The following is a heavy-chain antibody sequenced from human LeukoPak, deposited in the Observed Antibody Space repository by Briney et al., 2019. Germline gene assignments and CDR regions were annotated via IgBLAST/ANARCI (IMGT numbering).Heavy chain of an antibody. CDR3: ARDHGVYAFDI. Sequence: PSETLSLTCAVYGGSFSGYYWSWIRQHPGKGLEWIGYIYYSGSTYYNPSLKSRVTISVDTSKNQFSLKLSSVTAADTAVYYCARDHGVYAFDIWGQGTMVTVSS. CDR1: GGSFSGYY. CDR2: IYYSGST. V-gene: IGHV4-31*11. J-gene: IGHJ3*02. D-gene: IGHD2-8*01.